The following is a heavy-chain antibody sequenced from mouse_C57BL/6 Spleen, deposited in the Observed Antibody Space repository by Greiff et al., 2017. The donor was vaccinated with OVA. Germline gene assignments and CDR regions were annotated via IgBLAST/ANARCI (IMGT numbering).Heavy chain of an antibody. CDR2: INPNNGGT. CDR3: ARVGGNSYYFDY. Sequence: LVKPGASVKIPCKASGYTFTDYNMAWVKQSHGKSLEWIGDINPNNGGTIYNQKFKGKATLTVDKSSSTAYMELRSLTSEDTAVYYCARVGGNSYYFDYWGQGTTLTVSS. J-gene: IGHJ2*01. V-gene: IGHV1-18*01. D-gene: IGHD2-1*01. CDR1: GYTFTDYN.